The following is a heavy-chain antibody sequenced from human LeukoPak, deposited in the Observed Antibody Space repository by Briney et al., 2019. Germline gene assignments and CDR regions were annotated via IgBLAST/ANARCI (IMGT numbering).Heavy chain of an antibody. CDR2: IYTSGST. J-gene: IGHJ6*03. D-gene: IGHD2-15*01. V-gene: IGHV4-61*02. CDR1: GGSISSGSYY. Sequence: PSETLSLTCTVSGGSISSGSYYWSWIRQPAGKGLEWIGRIYTSGSTNYNPSLKSRVTISVDTSKNQFSLKLSSVTAADTAVYYCAKNAWGGYYYYMDVWGKGTTVTVSS. CDR3: AKNAWGGYYYYMDV.